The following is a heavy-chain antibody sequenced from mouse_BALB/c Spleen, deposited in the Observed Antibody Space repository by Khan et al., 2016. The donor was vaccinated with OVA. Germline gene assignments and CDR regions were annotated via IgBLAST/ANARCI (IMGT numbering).Heavy chain of an antibody. Sequence: QVQLQQSGAELAKPGASVKMSCKASGYTFTNYWIHWVKQRPGQGLAWIGYINPSTDYTEYNQKFKDKATLTADKSSSTAYMQLTSLTSEDSAVYYCVNHGSSSAWFTYWGQGTLVTVSA. J-gene: IGHJ3*01. CDR2: INPSTDYT. CDR3: VNHGSSSAWFTY. D-gene: IGHD1-1*01. V-gene: IGHV1-7*01. CDR1: GYTFTNYW.